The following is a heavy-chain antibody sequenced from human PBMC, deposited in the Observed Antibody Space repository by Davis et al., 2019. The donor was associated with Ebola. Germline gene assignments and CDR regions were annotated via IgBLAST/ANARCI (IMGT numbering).Heavy chain of an antibody. V-gene: IGHV3-74*01. CDR3: TRDTFGYRDF. CDR2: INPEETTI. D-gene: IGHD2-2*03. J-gene: IGHJ3*01. CDR1: GFNFSHYA. Sequence: GESLKISCAVSGFNFSHYAMSWVRQAPGKGLVWVARINPEETTITYADSVKGRFFISRDNSKNTLYLQLNSLRAEDTALYYCTRDTFGYRDFWGQGTMVTVSS.